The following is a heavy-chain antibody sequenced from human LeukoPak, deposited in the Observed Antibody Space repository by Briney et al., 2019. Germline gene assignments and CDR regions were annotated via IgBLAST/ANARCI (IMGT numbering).Heavy chain of an antibody. V-gene: IGHV3-7*03. CDR1: GFTFSKHY. J-gene: IGHJ4*02. CDR2: IKHDGTEK. D-gene: IGHD1-26*01. Sequence: PGGSLRLSCTASGFTFSKHYMSWVRHTPGKGLEWVANIKHDGTEKNYVGSVKGRFTISRDNADSSLYLQMNSLRAEDTAVYYCAKSGSGNVYYFDYWGQGTLVTVSS. CDR3: AKSGSGNVYYFDY.